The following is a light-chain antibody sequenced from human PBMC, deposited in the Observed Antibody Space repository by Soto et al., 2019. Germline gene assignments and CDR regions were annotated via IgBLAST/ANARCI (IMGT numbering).Light chain of an antibody. V-gene: IGKV3-15*01. CDR1: QSVSRN. Sequence: EIVMTQSPSTLSVSPGERATLSCRASQSVSRNLAWYQQKPGQAPRLLIYGASTRATDIAARISVSGSGTEFTLTISSLQSEDFAVYYCQQYNKWPLTFGGGTKVEIK. CDR2: GAS. J-gene: IGKJ4*01. CDR3: QQYNKWPLT.